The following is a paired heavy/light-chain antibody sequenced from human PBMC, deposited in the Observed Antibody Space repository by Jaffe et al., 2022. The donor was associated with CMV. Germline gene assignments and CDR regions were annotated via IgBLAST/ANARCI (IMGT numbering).Light chain of an antibody. J-gene: IGLJ1*01. Sequence: SYELTQPPSVSVSPGQTASITCSGDKLGDKYACWYQQKPGQSPVLVIYQDSKRPSGIPERFSGSNSGNTATLTISGTQAMDEADYYCQAWDSSTFYVFGTGTKVTVL. V-gene: IGLV3-1*01. CDR3: QAWDSSTFYV. CDR2: QDS. CDR1: KLGDKY.
Heavy chain of an antibody. J-gene: IGHJ3*02. Sequence: EVQLVESGGGLVKPGGSLRLSCAASGFTFSSYSMNWVRQAPGKGLEWVSSISSSSSYIYYADSVKGRFTISRDNAKNSLYLQMNSLRAEDTAVYYCARVTDYGGNSGHDAFDIWGQGTMVTVSS. V-gene: IGHV3-21*01. CDR2: ISSSSSYI. D-gene: IGHD4-17*01. CDR3: ARVTDYGGNSGHDAFDI. CDR1: GFTFSSYS.